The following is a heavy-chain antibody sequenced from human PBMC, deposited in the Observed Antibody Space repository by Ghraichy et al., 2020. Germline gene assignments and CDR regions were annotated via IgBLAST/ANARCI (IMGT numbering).Heavy chain of an antibody. CDR3: AGLTGIAAKEPHYYYYGMDV. CDR2: ISGSGGST. V-gene: IGHV3-23*01. Sequence: LSLTCAASGFTFSSYAMSWVRQAPGKGLKWVSAISGSGGSTYYADSVKGRFTISRDNSKNTLYLQMNSLRAEDTAVYYCAGLTGIAAKEPHYYYYGMDVWGQGTTVTVSS. J-gene: IGHJ6*02. D-gene: IGHD6-13*01. CDR1: GFTFSSYA.